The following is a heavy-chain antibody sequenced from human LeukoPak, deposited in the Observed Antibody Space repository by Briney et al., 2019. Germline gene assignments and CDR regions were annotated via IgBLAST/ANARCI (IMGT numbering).Heavy chain of an antibody. CDR2: INQDESEK. CDR1: GVTFSNYW. Sequence: PGGSLRLSCAASGVTFSNYWMTWLRQTPGKGLEWVANINQDESEKNYVDPVRGRFTISRDNAKNSLDLQLNTLRAEDTAVYYCARYIPSCGGNCNDGFDIWGQGTMVSVSS. J-gene: IGHJ3*02. V-gene: IGHV3-7*03. D-gene: IGHD2-21*01. CDR3: ARYIPSCGGNCNDGFDI.